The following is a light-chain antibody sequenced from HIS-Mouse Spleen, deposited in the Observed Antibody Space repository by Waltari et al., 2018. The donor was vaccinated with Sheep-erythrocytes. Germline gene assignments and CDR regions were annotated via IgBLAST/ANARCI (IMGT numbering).Light chain of an antibody. CDR2: QDT. CDR1: KLGDKY. Sequence: SSELTQPPSVSVSPGQTASITCSGDKLGDKYACWSQQKPGQSPVLVIYQDTKRPSGSPERFSVSNSGNTATLTISGTQAMDEADYDCQAWDSSIVVFGGGTKLTVL. J-gene: IGLJ2*01. CDR3: QAWDSSIVV. V-gene: IGLV3-1*01.